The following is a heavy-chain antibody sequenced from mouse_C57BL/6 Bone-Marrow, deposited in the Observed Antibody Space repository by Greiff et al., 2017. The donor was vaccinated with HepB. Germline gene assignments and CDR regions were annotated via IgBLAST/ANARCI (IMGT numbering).Heavy chain of an antibody. D-gene: IGHD2-5*01. V-gene: IGHV5-9-1*02. J-gene: IGHJ2*01. CDR2: ISSGGDYI. CDR1: GFTFSSYA. CDR3: TRDIYSNYVAFDY. Sequence: EVQRVESGEGLVKPGGSLKLSCAASGFTFSSYAMSWVRQTPEKRLEWVAYISSGGDYIYYADTVKGRFTISRDNARNTLYLQMSSLKSEDTAMYYCTRDIYSNYVAFDYWGQGTTLTVSS.